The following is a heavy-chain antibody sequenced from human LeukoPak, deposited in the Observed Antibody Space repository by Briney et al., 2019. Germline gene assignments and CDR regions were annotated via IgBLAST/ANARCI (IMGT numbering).Heavy chain of an antibody. V-gene: IGHV3-15*01. Sequence: GGSLRLSCAASGFTFSNAWMSWVRQAPGKGLEWVGRIKSKTDGGTTDYAAPVKGRFTISRHDSKNTLYLQMNSLKTEDTAVYYCITADWHTASDYWGQGTLVTVSS. CDR2: IKSKTDGGTT. CDR3: ITADWHTASDY. J-gene: IGHJ4*02. D-gene: IGHD5-18*01. CDR1: GFTFSNAW.